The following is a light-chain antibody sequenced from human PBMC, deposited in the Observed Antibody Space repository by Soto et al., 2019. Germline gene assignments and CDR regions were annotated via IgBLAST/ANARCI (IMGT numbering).Light chain of an antibody. CDR1: SSDVGGYNH. V-gene: IGLV2-14*01. CDR3: QSYDSSLSVV. CDR2: EVS. Sequence: QSALTQPASVSGSPGQSITISCTGSSSDVGGYNHVSWYQQHPGKAPKLMIYEVSNRPSGVPDRFSGSKSGTSASLAITGLQAEDEADYYCQSYDSSLSVVFGGGTKLTVL. J-gene: IGLJ2*01.